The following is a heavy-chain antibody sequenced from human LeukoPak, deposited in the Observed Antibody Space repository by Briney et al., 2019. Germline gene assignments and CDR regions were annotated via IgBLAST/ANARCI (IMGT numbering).Heavy chain of an antibody. Sequence: PSETLSLTCTVSGGSISSSSYYWGWIRQPPGKGLEWIGSIYYSGSTYYNPSLKSRVTISVDTSKNQFSLKLSSVTAADTAVYYCAKGSGSWVYMDVWGKGTTVTVSS. V-gene: IGHV4-39*07. D-gene: IGHD3-10*01. J-gene: IGHJ6*03. CDR1: GGSISSSSYY. CDR2: IYYSGST. CDR3: AKGSGSWVYMDV.